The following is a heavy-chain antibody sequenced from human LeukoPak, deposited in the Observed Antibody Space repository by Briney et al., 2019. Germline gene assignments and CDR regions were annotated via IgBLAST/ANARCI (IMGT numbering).Heavy chain of an antibody. CDR1: GFTFSSYA. Sequence: PGGSLRLSCAASGFTFSSYAMSWVRRAPGKGLEWVSAISGSGGSTYYADSVKGRFTISRDNSKNTLYLQMNSLRAEDTAVYYCAKSDSPYSSSWYPWGYWGQGTLVTVSS. V-gene: IGHV3-23*01. CDR3: AKSDSPYSSSWYPWGY. D-gene: IGHD6-13*01. J-gene: IGHJ4*02. CDR2: ISGSGGST.